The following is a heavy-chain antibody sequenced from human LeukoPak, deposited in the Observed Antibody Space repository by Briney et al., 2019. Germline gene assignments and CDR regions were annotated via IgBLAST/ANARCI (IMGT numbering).Heavy chain of an antibody. J-gene: IGHJ4*02. CDR3: AKDFIAMSDWEPLGY. D-gene: IGHD1-26*01. Sequence: GGSLRLSCAASGFIVSNNYMSWVRQAPGKGLEWVAFIRYDGNNKYYADSVKGRFTISRDNFKNTLYLQMNSLRDEDTAVYYCAKDFIAMSDWEPLGYWGQGILVTVSS. CDR1: GFIVSNNY. CDR2: IRYDGNNK. V-gene: IGHV3-30*02.